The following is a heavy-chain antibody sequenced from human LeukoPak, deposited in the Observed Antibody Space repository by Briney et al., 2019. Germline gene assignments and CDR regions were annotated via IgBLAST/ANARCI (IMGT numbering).Heavy chain of an antibody. V-gene: IGHV4-31*03. CDR2: IYYSGSM. J-gene: IGHJ4*02. Sequence: PSQTLSLTCTVSGGSIRSGGYYSSWIRQHPGKGLEWIGYIYYSGSMYYNPSLKSRFTMSVDTSKNQFSLKLTSVTVADTAVYYCARWSSSSEETDFDYWGQGTLVTVSS. D-gene: IGHD6-6*01. CDR3: ARWSSSSEETDFDY. CDR1: GGSIRSGGYY.